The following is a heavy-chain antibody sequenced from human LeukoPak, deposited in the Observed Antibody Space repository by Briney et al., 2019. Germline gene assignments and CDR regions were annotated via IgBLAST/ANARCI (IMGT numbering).Heavy chain of an antibody. CDR1: GFTFSSYA. Sequence: PGGSLRLSCAASGFTFSSYAMHWVRQAPGKGLEYVSAISSNGGSTYYANSVKGRFTISRDNSKNTLYLQMGSLRAEDMAVYYCARVEWLLYRSGGANWFDPWGQGTLVTVSS. CDR2: ISSNGGST. V-gene: IGHV3-64*01. D-gene: IGHD3-3*01. CDR3: ARVEWLLYRSGGANWFDP. J-gene: IGHJ5*02.